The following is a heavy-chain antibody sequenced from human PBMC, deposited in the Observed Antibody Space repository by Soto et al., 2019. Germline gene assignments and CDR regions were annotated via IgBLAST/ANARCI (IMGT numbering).Heavy chain of an antibody. CDR1: GGSFSGYY. D-gene: IGHD3-3*01. Sequence: PXETLSLTCAVYGGSFSGYYWSWIRQPPGKGLEWIGEINHSGSTNYNPSLKSRVTISVDTSKNQFSLKLVSVTAADTAVYYCARGGYYDFWSGYSNRYYFDSWGQGTLVTVSS. V-gene: IGHV4-34*01. CDR3: ARGGYYDFWSGYSNRYYFDS. CDR2: INHSGST. J-gene: IGHJ4*02.